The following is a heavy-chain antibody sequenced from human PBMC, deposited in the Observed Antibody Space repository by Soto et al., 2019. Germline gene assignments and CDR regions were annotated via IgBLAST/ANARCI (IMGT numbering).Heavy chain of an antibody. J-gene: IGHJ4*02. Sequence: QVQLVQSGAEVKKPGASVKVSCKASGYTFTGYYMHWVRQAPGQGLEWLGWIKPNSGGTNYAQKFKGWVTMTRDTTSSTAYMELSRLRSDDTAAEYGARDVTVRNPRLGYWGQGTLVTVSS. CDR2: IKPNSGGT. D-gene: IGHD4-17*01. CDR1: GYTFTGYY. CDR3: ARDVTVRNPRLGY. V-gene: IGHV1-2*04.